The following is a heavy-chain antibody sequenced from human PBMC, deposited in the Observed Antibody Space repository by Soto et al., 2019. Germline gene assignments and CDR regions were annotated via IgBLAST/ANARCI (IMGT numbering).Heavy chain of an antibody. CDR1: GFTFSSYS. V-gene: IGHV3-21*01. D-gene: IGHD6-13*01. J-gene: IGHJ6*02. CDR2: ISSSSSYI. Sequence: GSLRLSCAASGFTFSSYSMNWVRQAPGKGLEWVSSISSSSSYIYYADSVKGRFTISRDNAKNSLYLQMNSLRAEDTAVYYCASSGIAAAGLYYYYGMDVWGQGTTVTVSS. CDR3: ASSGIAAAGLYYYYGMDV.